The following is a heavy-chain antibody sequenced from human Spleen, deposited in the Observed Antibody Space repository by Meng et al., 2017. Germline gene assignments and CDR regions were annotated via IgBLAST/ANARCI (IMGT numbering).Heavy chain of an antibody. J-gene: IGHJ4*02. CDR3: ASLLGDYYGSGSYSDY. D-gene: IGHD3-10*01. CDR1: GYTLTKNA. CDR2: INTGNGDT. Sequence: ASVKVSCKASGYTLTKNAIHWVRQAPGQRLEWVGWINTGNGDTKYSQKFQGRVTITTDESTSTAYMELSSLRSEDTAVYYCASLLGDYYGSGSYSDYWGQGTLVTVSS. V-gene: IGHV1-3*04.